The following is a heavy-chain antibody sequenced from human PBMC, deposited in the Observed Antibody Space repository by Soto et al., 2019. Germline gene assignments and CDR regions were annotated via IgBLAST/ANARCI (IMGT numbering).Heavy chain of an antibody. Sequence: PGESLKISCKGSGYSFTSYWIGWVRQMPGKGLEWMGIIYPGDSDTRYSPSFQGQVTISADKSISTAYLQWSSLKASDTAMYYCARHTILACSGGSCYDYYYYYGMDVWGQGTTVTVSS. CDR1: GYSFTSYW. CDR3: ARHTILACSGGSCYDYYYYYGMDV. CDR2: IYPGDSDT. V-gene: IGHV5-51*01. J-gene: IGHJ6*02. D-gene: IGHD2-15*01.